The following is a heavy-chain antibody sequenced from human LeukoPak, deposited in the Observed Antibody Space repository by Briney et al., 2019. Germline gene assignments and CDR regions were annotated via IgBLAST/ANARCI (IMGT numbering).Heavy chain of an antibody. V-gene: IGHV4-59*08. CDR2: IYYSGST. D-gene: IGHD2-2*01. CDR3: ARLRKCSSTSCHPSGFDP. Sequence: SETLSLTRPVSRDSPISYFWNWLRQPPGRELARVGYIYYSGSTNYNPSLKSRVTISLDTSKNQFSLKLSSVTAADTAVYYCARLRKCSSTSCHPSGFDPWGQGTLVTVSS. J-gene: IGHJ5*02. CDR1: RDSPISYF.